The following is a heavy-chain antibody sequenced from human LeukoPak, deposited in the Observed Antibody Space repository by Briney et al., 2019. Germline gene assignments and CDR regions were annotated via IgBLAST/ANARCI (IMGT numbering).Heavy chain of an antibody. Sequence: ASVKVSCKASGYTFTSYDINWVRQATGQGLEWMGWMNPNSGNTGYAQKFQGRVTMTRNTSISTAYMELSSLRSEDTAVYCCARVSEERRGYSSSWPYWYFDLWGRGTLVTVSS. CDR1: GYTFTSYD. J-gene: IGHJ2*01. V-gene: IGHV1-8*01. CDR3: ARVSEERRGYSSSWPYWYFDL. CDR2: MNPNSGNT. D-gene: IGHD6-13*01.